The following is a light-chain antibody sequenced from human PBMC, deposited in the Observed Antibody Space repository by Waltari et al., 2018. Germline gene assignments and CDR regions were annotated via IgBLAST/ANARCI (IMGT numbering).Light chain of an antibody. CDR2: GAS. CDR1: QSVTNNH. V-gene: IGKV3-20*01. CDR3: HQYGSSPDT. Sequence: EIVLTQSPGTLSLSPGERATLSCRASQSVTNNHLAWYQQKPGQAPRLLSHGASSRATGIPDRFSGSGSGTDFTLTITRLEPEDCAVYYCHQYGSSPDTFGQGTKVQIK. J-gene: IGKJ2*01.